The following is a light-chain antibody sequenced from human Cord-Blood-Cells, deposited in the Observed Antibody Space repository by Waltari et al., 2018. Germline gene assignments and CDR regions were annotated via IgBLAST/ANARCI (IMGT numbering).Light chain of an antibody. CDR1: QSVSSY. CDR2: DAS. J-gene: IGKJ2*01. CDR3: QQRSNWPPPMYT. V-gene: IGKV3-11*01. Sequence: EIVLTQSPATLSLSPGERATLSCRASQSVSSYLAWYQQKPDQAPRLLIYDASNRATGITARFSGSGSETDFTLTISSLEPEDFAVYYCQQRSNWPPPMYTFGQGTKLEIK.